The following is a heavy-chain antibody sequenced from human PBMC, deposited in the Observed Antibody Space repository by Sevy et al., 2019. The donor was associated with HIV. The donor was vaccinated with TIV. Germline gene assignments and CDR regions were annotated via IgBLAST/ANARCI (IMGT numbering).Heavy chain of an antibody. J-gene: IGHJ4*02. CDR1: GFTFSSYA. D-gene: IGHD3-3*01. Sequence: GGSLKLSCAASGFTFSSYAMHWVRQAPGKGLEWVAVISYDGSNKYYADSVKGRFTISRDNSKNTLYLQMNSLRAEDTAVYYCARDPDFWSGYYTEYYFDYWGQGTLVTVSS. CDR2: ISYDGSNK. CDR3: ARDPDFWSGYYTEYYFDY. V-gene: IGHV3-30*04.